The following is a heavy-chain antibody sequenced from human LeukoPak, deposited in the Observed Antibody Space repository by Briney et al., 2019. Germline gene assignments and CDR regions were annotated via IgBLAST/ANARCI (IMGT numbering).Heavy chain of an antibody. CDR1: GFTFSMFG. J-gene: IGHJ4*02. CDR3: AKTNSFYDFWNALDD. D-gene: IGHD3-3*01. V-gene: IGHV3-30*02. Sequence: GGSLRLSCGPSGFTFSMFGMHWVRQAPGKGLEWVAFIRHHGNDVYYEESVKGRFTISRDNSKNTLYLQMDSLRPEDTAVYFCAKTNSFYDFWNALDDWGQGTLVTVSS. CDR2: IRHHGNDV.